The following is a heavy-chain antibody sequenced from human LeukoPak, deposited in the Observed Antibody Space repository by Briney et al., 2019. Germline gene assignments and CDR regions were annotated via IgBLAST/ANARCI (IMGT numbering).Heavy chain of an antibody. D-gene: IGHD1-1*01. Sequence: GESLKISCKAYGYTFTNYWIGWVRLMPGKGLEWMGVIYPGDSDTRYSPSFQGQVTISADKSINTAFLQWSSLKASDTAIYYCARRGGNYNDLTYWGQGTLVTVPS. CDR3: ARRGGNYNDLTY. V-gene: IGHV5-51*01. CDR1: GYTFTNYW. J-gene: IGHJ4*02. CDR2: IYPGDSDT.